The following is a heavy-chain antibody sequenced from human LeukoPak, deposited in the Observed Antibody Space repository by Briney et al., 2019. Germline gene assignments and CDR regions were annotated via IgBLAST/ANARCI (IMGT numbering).Heavy chain of an antibody. CDR2: MFYSGST. Sequence: SETLSLTCAVSGDSISGGAFYWGWVRQSPGKGLEWIGSMFYSGSTHFNPSLESRITMSLDTSKNQFSLRLSLMTAADTAIYYCARQGSSPNWFDPWGQGTLVTVSS. CDR1: GDSISGGAFY. J-gene: IGHJ5*02. V-gene: IGHV4-39*01. D-gene: IGHD1-26*01. CDR3: ARQGSSPNWFDP.